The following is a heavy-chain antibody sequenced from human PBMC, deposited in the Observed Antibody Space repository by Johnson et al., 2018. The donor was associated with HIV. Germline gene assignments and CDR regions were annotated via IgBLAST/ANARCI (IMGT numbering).Heavy chain of an antibody. J-gene: IGHJ3*02. Sequence: QVQLVESGGGLVQPGRSLRLSCAASGFKFDDNYMAWIRQSPGKGLEWVSYISSSGGTTHNADSVKGRFAISRNNADNSLYLQMNRLRAEDTAVYYCARMTTTVSHHDGFDIWGQGTMVTVSS. CDR2: ISSSGGTT. CDR1: GFKFDDNY. V-gene: IGHV3-11*04. CDR3: ARMTTTVSHHDGFDI. D-gene: IGHD4-17*01.